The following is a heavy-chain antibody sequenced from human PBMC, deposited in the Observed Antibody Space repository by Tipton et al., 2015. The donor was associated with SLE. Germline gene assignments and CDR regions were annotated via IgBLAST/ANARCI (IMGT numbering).Heavy chain of an antibody. CDR1: GFTFWSHD. Sequence: SLRLSCATSGFTFWSHDMGWVRQAPGKGLEWVSRINSDGSSTTYADSVKGRFTISRDNSKNTVSLQMNSLRVEDTAVYFCARGRGGEFLDYWGQGTLVTVSS. V-gene: IGHV3-74*01. CDR2: INSDGSST. CDR3: ARGRGGEFLDY. D-gene: IGHD3-16*01. J-gene: IGHJ4*02.